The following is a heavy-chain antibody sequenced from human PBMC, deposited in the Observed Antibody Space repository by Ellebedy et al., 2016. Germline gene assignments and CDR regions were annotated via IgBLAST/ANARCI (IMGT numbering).Heavy chain of an antibody. CDR1: GYTLTELS. Sequence: ASVKVSCKVSGYTLTELSMRWVRQAPGKGLEWMGGFDPEDGETIYAQKFQGRVTMTEDTSTDTAYMELSSLRSEDTAVYYCATEKVNPSTYYYGSGTPGPYDYWGQGTLVTVSS. CDR3: ATEKVNPSTYYYGSGTPGPYDY. D-gene: IGHD3-10*01. CDR2: FDPEDGET. J-gene: IGHJ4*02. V-gene: IGHV1-24*01.